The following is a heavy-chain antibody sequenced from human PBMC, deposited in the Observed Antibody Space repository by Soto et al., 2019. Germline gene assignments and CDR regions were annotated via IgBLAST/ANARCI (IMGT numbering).Heavy chain of an antibody. CDR1: GFSFNMYW. J-gene: IGHJ6*02. CDR2: IKQDGGEK. V-gene: IGHV3-7*03. CDR3: ERDQLILPADDFYYGVDV. Sequence: EVQLVESGGGSVQPGESLRLSCVASGFSFNMYWMSWIRQAPGKGLEWVARIKQDGGEKYYVDSVKGRFTVSRDNAKNSLHLQLHSVSADDAGIYYCERDQLILPADDFYYGVDVWGQGTTVTVSS.